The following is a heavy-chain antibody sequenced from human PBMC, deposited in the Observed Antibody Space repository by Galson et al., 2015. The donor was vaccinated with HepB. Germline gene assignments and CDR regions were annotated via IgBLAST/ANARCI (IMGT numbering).Heavy chain of an antibody. CDR2: IVVGSGNT. D-gene: IGHD2-15*01. CDR3: AADVGSGWNFDL. J-gene: IGHJ2*01. Sequence: SVKVSCKASGFTFTSSAVQWVRQARGQRLEWIGWIVVGSGNTNYAQKFQERVTITRDMSTSTAYMELSSLRSEDTVVYYCAADVGSGWNFDLWGRGTLVTVSS. V-gene: IGHV1-58*01. CDR1: GFTFTSSA.